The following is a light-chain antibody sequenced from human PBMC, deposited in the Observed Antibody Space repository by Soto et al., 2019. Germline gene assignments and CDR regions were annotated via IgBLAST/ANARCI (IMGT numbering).Light chain of an antibody. CDR1: QTVSGRY. J-gene: IGKJ1*01. V-gene: IGKV3-20*01. CDR2: DAS. CDR3: QNYCSSPWT. Sequence: EIVLTQSAGTLSLSPGERATLSCRASQTVSGRYLAWLQQKPGQPPRLLIYDASTSAAGVPDGFSGSGSGTDFSLTNNQLEPEDFAEDSCQNYCSSPWTFGQGTKVEIK.